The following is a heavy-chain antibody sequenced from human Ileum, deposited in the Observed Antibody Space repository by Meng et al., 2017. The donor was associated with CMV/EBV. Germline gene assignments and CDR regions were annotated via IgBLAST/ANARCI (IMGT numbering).Heavy chain of an antibody. J-gene: IGHJ4*02. CDR3: ARDGLSGRYFDY. V-gene: IGHV7-4-1*02. Sequence: QVHLVQSGSELKKPGASVKVSCKTSGYTFTSNNIIWVRQAPGQGPEWMGWIDTNTGNPMYAQGFTGRFVFSFDMSVSTTYVQISSLKAEDTAVYYCARDGLSGRYFDYWGQGTLVTVSS. CDR2: IDTNTGNP. CDR1: GYTFTSNN. D-gene: IGHD1-26*01.